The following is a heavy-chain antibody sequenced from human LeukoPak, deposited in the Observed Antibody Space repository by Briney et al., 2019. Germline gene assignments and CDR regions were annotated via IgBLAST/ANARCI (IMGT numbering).Heavy chain of an antibody. CDR3: TTVLSARGGSNYMDV. J-gene: IGHJ6*03. CDR1: GFTFSNAW. CDR2: IKSKTDGGTT. D-gene: IGHD1-26*01. V-gene: IGHV3-15*01. Sequence: GRSLRLTCAASGFTFSNAWMSWVRQAPGKGLEWVGRIKSKTDGGTTDYAAPVKGRFTISRDDSKNTLYLQMNSLKTEDTAVYYCTTVLSARGGSNYMDVWGKGTTVTISS.